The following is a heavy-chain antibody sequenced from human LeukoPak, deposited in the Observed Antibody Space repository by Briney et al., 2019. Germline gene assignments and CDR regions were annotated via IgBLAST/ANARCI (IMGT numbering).Heavy chain of an antibody. D-gene: IGHD5-18*01. CDR2: INHSGST. J-gene: IGHJ5*02. V-gene: IGHV4-34*01. CDR3: AREPSAGYGYNWFDP. CDR1: GGSFSGYY. Sequence: SETLSLTCAVYGGSFSGYYWSWIRQPPGKGLEWIGEINHSGSTNYNPSLKSRVTISVDTSKNQFSLKLSSVTAADTAVYYCAREPSAGYGYNWFDPWGQGTLVTVSS.